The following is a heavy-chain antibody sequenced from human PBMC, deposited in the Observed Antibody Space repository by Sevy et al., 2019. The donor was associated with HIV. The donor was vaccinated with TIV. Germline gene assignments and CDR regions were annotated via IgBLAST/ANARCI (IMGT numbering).Heavy chain of an antibody. J-gene: IGHJ6*02. CDR3: AKGDRTFYGMDV. CDR1: GFTFSRYA. V-gene: IGHV3-23*01. CDR2: ISGSAGST. Sequence: GGSLRLSCAASGFTFSRYAMNWVRQAPGKGLEWVSAISGSAGSTYYADSVEGRFTISRDNSKNTLFLQMNSLRVEDTALYYCAKGDRTFYGMDVWGRGTTVTSP. D-gene: IGHD3-22*01.